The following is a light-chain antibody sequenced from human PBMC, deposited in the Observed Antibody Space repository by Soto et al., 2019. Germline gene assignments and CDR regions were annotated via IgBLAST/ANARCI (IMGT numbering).Light chain of an antibody. Sequence: QSALTQPASVSGSPGQSITISCTGTSRDIASYNYVSWYQQHPGKAPKLMVYDVSIRPSGISNRFSASKSGITASLTISGLQAEDEADYYCSSYRTGGAIRFGGGTKLT. CDR2: DVS. CDR3: SSYRTGGAIR. CDR1: SRDIASYNY. V-gene: IGLV2-14*03. J-gene: IGLJ2*01.